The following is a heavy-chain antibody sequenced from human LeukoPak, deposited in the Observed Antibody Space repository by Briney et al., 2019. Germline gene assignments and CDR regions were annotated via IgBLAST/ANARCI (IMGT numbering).Heavy chain of an antibody. V-gene: IGHV3-23*01. CDR2: ISGSGGST. J-gene: IGHJ4*02. D-gene: IGHD3-22*01. CDR3: AKVGDYYDSSGYYPFDY. Sequence: PGGSLRLSCAASGFTFSSYAMSWVRQAPGKGLKWVSAISGSGGSTYYADSVKGRFTISRDNSKNTLYLQMNSLRAEDTAVYYCAKVGDYYDSSGYYPFDYWGQGTLVTVSS. CDR1: GFTFSSYA.